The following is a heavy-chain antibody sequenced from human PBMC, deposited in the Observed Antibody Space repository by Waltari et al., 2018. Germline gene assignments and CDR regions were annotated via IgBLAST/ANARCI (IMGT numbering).Heavy chain of an antibody. J-gene: IGHJ6*02. CDR3: AMTIFGVVITSMDV. Sequence: QVQLQESGPGLVKPSETLSITCAVSGYSISSGYYWGWIRRPPGKGLEWIGSIYHSGSTYYNPSLKSRVTISVDTSKNQFSLKLSSVTAADTAVYYCAMTIFGVVITSMDVWGQGTTVTVSS. D-gene: IGHD3-3*01. CDR1: GYSISSGYY. V-gene: IGHV4-38-2*01. CDR2: IYHSGST.